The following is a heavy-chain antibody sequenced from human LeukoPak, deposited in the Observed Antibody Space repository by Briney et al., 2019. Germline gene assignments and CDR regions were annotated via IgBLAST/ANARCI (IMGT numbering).Heavy chain of an antibody. J-gene: IGHJ6*02. CDR3: ARVRRDFWSGYYSYYCGMDV. V-gene: IGHV3-30-3*01. Sequence: QPGRSLRLSCAASGCTFSSYAMHWVRQAPGKGLEWVAVISYDGSNKYYADSVKGRFTISRDNSKNTLYLQMNSLRAEDTAVYYCARVRRDFWSGYYSYYCGMDVWGQGTTVTVSS. D-gene: IGHD3-3*01. CDR2: ISYDGSNK. CDR1: GCTFSSYA.